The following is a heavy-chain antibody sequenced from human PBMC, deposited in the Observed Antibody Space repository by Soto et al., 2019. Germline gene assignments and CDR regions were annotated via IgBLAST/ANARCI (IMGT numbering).Heavy chain of an antibody. J-gene: IGHJ5*02. Sequence: QVQLQQWGAGLLKPSETLSLTCAVYGGSFSGYYWSWIRQTPGKGLEWIGEINHSGSTNYNPSLKSRVTISVDTSKNQFSLKLSSVTAADTAVYYCARGLVGVWFHPWGQGTLVTVSS. V-gene: IGHV4-34*01. CDR2: INHSGST. D-gene: IGHD1-26*01. CDR3: ARGLVGVWFHP. CDR1: GGSFSGYY.